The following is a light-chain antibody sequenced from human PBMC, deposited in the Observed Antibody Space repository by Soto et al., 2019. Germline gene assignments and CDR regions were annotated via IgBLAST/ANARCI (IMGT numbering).Light chain of an antibody. CDR1: QSLTTN. CDR3: KQYEDWRLT. V-gene: IGKV3-15*01. CDR2: DAS. J-gene: IGKJ5*01. Sequence: EVVMTQSPGTLSVSPGGRATLSCRASQSLTTNLAWYQQKPGQAPRLLIHDASTRATGIPARFSGSGSGTQVRLTIRSLKSEDFAVYYCKQYEDWRLTLGQGTRLAIK.